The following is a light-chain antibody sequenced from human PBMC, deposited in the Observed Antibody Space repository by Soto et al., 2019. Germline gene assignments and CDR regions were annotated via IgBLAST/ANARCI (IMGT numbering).Light chain of an antibody. CDR2: DAS. CDR3: QQRSNWRFT. J-gene: IGKJ3*01. CDR1: QSVSSY. V-gene: IGKV3-11*01. Sequence: EIVLTQSPATLSLSPGERATLSCRASQSVSSYLAWYQQKPGQAPRLLIYDASNRATGIPARFSGGGSGTDFTLTNSSLERDDFAVYYCQQRSNWRFTFGPGTRVDI.